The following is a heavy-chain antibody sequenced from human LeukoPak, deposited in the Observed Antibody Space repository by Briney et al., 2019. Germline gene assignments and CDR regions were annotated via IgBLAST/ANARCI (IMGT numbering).Heavy chain of an antibody. J-gene: IGHJ5*02. CDR1: GFTFSSYW. CDR3: AKGSSGYFVDL. V-gene: IGHV3-74*01. D-gene: IGHD3-22*01. Sequence: GGSLRLSCAASGFTFSSYWMHWVRQAPGKGLVWVSRINSDGSSTSYADSVKGRFTISRDNSKNTLFLQMNSLRAEDTALYYCAKGSSGYFVDLWGQGTLVTVSS. CDR2: INSDGSST.